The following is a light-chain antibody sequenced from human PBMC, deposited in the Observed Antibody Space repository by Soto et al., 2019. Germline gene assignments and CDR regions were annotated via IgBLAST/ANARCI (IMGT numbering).Light chain of an antibody. V-gene: IGLV2-14*03. CDR3: SSYTSSSSVV. CDR1: FSDVGGYNY. J-gene: IGLJ2*01. CDR2: DVS. Sequence: QSALTQPASVSGSPGQSITISCTGTFSDVGGYNYVSWYQHHPGKAPKLMIQDVSNRPSGVSNRFSGSKSGNTASLTISGLQAEDEADYYCSSYTSSSSVVFGGGTKVTVL.